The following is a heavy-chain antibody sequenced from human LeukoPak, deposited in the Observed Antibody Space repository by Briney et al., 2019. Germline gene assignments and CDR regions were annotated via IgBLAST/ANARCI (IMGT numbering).Heavy chain of an antibody. J-gene: IGHJ4*02. Sequence: GGSLRLSCAASGFTFSGYNMNWVRQAPGKGLEWVSSISGSSSYIYYADSVRGRFTISRDNAKNSLYLQMDSLRAEDTAVYFCAYAAQIDYCGQGTLVTVSS. CDR1: GFTFSGYN. CDR3: AYAAQIDY. D-gene: IGHD6-6*01. V-gene: IGHV3-21*01. CDR2: ISGSSSYI.